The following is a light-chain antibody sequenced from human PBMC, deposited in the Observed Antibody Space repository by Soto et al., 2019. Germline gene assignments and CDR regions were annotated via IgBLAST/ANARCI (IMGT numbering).Light chain of an antibody. CDR2: GAS. V-gene: IGKV3-15*01. J-gene: IGKJ4*01. CDR3: QHYNNWPLT. Sequence: EIVMTQSPATLSVSPGERATLSCRASQSVSSNLAWYQQKPGQAPRLLIYGASTRATGIPARFSGSGSGTEFNLTISSLQSEDFAVYYCQHYNNWPLTFGGGTKEEIK. CDR1: QSVSSN.